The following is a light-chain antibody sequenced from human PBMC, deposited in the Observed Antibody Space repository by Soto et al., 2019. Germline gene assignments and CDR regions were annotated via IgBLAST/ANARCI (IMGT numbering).Light chain of an antibody. CDR2: GAA. CDR1: QSISSN. CDR3: QMYNKWLAT. Sequence: EIVMTQSPATLSVSPGERATLSCRANQSISSNLAWYQQKPGQAPRLLIYGAATRATGIPARFSGSGSGTDFTLTISGLQSEDFAVYYCQMYNKWLATFGGGTKVEIK. J-gene: IGKJ4*01. V-gene: IGKV3-15*01.